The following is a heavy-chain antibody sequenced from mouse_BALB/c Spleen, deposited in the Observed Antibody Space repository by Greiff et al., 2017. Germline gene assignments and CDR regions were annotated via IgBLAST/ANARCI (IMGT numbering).Heavy chain of an antibody. V-gene: IGHV5-6*01. CDR1: GFTFSSYG. CDR3: CSSFAY. J-gene: IGHJ3*01. D-gene: IGHD1-1*01. Sequence: EVQRVESGGDLVKPGGSLKLSCAASGFTFSSYGMSWVRQTPDKRLEWVGTISSGGSYTYYPDSVKGRFTISRDNAKNTLYLQMSSLKSEDTAMYYCCSSFAYWGQGTLVTVSA. CDR2: ISSGGSYT.